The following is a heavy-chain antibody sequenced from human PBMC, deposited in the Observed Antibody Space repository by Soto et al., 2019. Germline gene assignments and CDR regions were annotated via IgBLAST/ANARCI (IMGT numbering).Heavy chain of an antibody. D-gene: IGHD4-17*01. CDR2: IYYSGST. Sequence: SETLSLTCTVSGGSISSYYWSWIRQPPGKGLEWIGYIYYSGSTNYNPSLKSRVTISVDTSKNQFSLKLSSVTAADTAVYYCARTDYGRGFPYFDYWGQGTLVTVDS. J-gene: IGHJ4*02. CDR1: GGSISSYY. CDR3: ARTDYGRGFPYFDY. V-gene: IGHV4-59*01.